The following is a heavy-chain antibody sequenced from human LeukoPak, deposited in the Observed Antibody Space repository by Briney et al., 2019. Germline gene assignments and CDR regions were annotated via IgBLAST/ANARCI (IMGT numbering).Heavy chain of an antibody. D-gene: IGHD5-18*01. CDR3: AKVDTAMEFDY. Sequence: PGGSLRLSCAASGFTFSSYSMNWVRQAPGKGLEWVSYISSSSSTIYYADSVKGRFTISRDNSKNTLYLQMNSLRAEDTAVYYCAKVDTAMEFDYWGQGTLVTVSS. V-gene: IGHV3-48*01. J-gene: IGHJ4*02. CDR2: ISSSSSTI. CDR1: GFTFSSYS.